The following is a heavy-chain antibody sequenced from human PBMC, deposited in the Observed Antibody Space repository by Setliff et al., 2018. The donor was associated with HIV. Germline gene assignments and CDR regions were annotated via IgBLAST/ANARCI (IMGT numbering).Heavy chain of an antibody. CDR3: ATMSRSSRNWAIFDY. J-gene: IGHJ4*02. CDR1: GGSFDMHT. D-gene: IGHD6-13*01. V-gene: IGHV1-69*08. CDR2: IIPIIDTT. Sequence: SVKVSCKTSGGSFDMHTISWVRQAPGQELEFVGRIIPIIDTTNYAQKFQGRVTITADKSANTTYMELRSLRSEDTAIYYCATMSRSSRNWAIFDYWGQGVLVTVSS.